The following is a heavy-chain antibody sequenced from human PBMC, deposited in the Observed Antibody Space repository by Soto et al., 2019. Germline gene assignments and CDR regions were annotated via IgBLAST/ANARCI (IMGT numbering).Heavy chain of an antibody. J-gene: IGHJ4*02. CDR2: VLHTGGT. D-gene: IGHD3-10*01. V-gene: IGHV4-30-2*01. Sequence: SETLSLTCAVSGGSISGGGFSWSWIRQPPGKGLEWIGYVLHTGGTQYNPSLKSRVSMSVDKSKNQFSLHLTSVTAADTAVYYCARLQFGEGFDYWGQGALVTV. CDR3: ARLQFGEGFDY. CDR1: GGSISGGGFS.